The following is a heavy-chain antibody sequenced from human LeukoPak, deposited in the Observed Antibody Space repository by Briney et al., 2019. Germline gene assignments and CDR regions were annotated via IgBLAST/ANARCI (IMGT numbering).Heavy chain of an antibody. CDR3: AMIAAETQRNDY. V-gene: IGHV3-30*02. J-gene: IGHJ4*02. CDR2: IRYDGSKK. Sequence: SGGSLRLSCAASGFTFSSYGTHWVRQAPGKGLEWVAFIRYDGSKKYYADSVKGRITISRDNSKNTLYLQMNSLRSEDTAVYYCAMIAAETQRNDYWGQGTLVTVSS. D-gene: IGHD6-13*01. CDR1: GFTFSSYG.